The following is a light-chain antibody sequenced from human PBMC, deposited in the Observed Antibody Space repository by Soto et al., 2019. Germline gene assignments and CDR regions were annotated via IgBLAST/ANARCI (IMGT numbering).Light chain of an antibody. CDR3: QHYNRFPIT. J-gene: IGKJ5*01. Sequence: DIQMTQSPASLSASLGDRVTLSCRASQDIRYNLTWYKQKTGQAPKLLIYDASHLETGVPSRFSGSGSGTDFTFTISSLQPEDIGTYYCQHYNRFPITFGQGTRLEIK. CDR2: DAS. CDR1: QDIRYN. V-gene: IGKV1-33*01.